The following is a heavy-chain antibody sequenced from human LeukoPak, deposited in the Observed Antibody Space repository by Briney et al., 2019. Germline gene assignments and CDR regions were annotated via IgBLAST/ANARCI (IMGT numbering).Heavy chain of an antibody. CDR1: GFTFSSYA. J-gene: IGHJ3*02. Sequence: GGSLRLSCSASGFTFSSYAMHWVRQAPGKGLEYVSAISSNGGSTYYADSVKGRFTISKDNSKNTVYLQMSRLRSKGTAVYYCVKYRTPGTTGTLPDAFDIWGQGTMVTVSS. CDR2: ISSNGGST. D-gene: IGHD1-1*01. CDR3: VKYRTPGTTGTLPDAFDI. V-gene: IGHV3-64D*06.